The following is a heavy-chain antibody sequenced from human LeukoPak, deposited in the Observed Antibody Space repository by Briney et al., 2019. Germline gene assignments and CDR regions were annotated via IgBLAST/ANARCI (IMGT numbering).Heavy chain of an antibody. CDR3: ARDRGYSSSWYETNFDY. Sequence: SVKVSCKASGGTFSSYAISWVRQAPGQGLEWMGGIIPIFGTANYAQKFQGRVTITADESTSTAYMELSSLRSEDTAVYYCARDRGYSSSWYETNFDYWAQGTLVTVSS. CDR2: IIPIFGTA. D-gene: IGHD6-13*01. CDR1: GGTFSSYA. J-gene: IGHJ4*02. V-gene: IGHV1-69*13.